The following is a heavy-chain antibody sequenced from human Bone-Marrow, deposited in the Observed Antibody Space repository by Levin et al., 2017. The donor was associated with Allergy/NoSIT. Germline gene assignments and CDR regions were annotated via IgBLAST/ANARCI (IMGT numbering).Heavy chain of an antibody. CDR3: ASADGDNWFDP. CDR2: INHSEKT. Sequence: PGGSLRLSCAVYGGSFSGSYYSWIRQPPGKGLEWIGEINHSEKTNYNPSLKSRVTISLDTSKNQFSLKLSSVAAADTAVYYCASADGDNWFDPWGQGTLVTVSS. V-gene: IGHV4-34*01. CDR1: GGSFSGSY. J-gene: IGHJ5*02.